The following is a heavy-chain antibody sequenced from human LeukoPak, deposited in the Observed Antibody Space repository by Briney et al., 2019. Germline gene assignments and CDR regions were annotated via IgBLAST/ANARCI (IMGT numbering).Heavy chain of an antibody. CDR1: GFTFSAYW. CDR2: MNSDGSSI. D-gene: IGHD5-12*01. J-gene: IGHJ6*02. V-gene: IGHV3-74*01. CDR3: ARDISGYDPYYYYYGMDV. Sequence: GGSLRLSCAGSGFTFSAYWMHWVRQAPGKGLVWVSRMNSDGSSISYSDSVRGRFTISRDNAKNSLYLQMNSLRAEDTAVYYCARDISGYDPYYYYYGMDVWGQGTTVTVSS.